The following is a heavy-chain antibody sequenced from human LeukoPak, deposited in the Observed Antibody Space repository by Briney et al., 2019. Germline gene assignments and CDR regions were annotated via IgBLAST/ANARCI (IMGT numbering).Heavy chain of an antibody. CDR1: GYTFTSYD. J-gene: IGHJ4*02. CDR3: ARGEYGITGTTFDY. D-gene: IGHD1-7*01. V-gene: IGHV1-8*01. CDR2: MNPNSGNT. Sequence: ASVKVSCKASGYTFTSYDMNWVRQATGQGLEWMGWMNPNSGNTGYAQKFQGRVTMTRNTSISTAYMELSSLRSEDTAVYYCARGEYGITGTTFDYWGQGTLITVSS.